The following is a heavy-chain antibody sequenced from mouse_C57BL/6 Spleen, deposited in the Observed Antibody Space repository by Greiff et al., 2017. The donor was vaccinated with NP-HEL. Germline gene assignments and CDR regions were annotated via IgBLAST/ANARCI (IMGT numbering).Heavy chain of an antibody. D-gene: IGHD1-1*01. CDR3: TSHDYYGSSSYYFDY. CDR2: IDPETGGT. Sequence: QVHVKQSGAELVRPGASVTLSCKASGYTFTDYEMHWVKQTPVHGLEWIGAIDPETGGTAYNQKFKGKAILTADKSSSTAYMELRSLTSEDSAVYYCTSHDYYGSSSYYFDYWGQGTTLTVSS. V-gene: IGHV1-15*01. CDR1: GYTFTDYE. J-gene: IGHJ2*01.